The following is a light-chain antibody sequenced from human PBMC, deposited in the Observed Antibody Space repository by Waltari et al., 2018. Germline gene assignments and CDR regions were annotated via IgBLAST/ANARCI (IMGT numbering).Light chain of an antibody. J-gene: IGLJ3*02. CDR2: EGS. V-gene: IGLV2-23*01. CDR1: SSNVGSYEL. CDR3: CSYAGSSRV. Sequence: QSALTQPASVSGTPGQSITISCTGTSSNVGSYELVSWYQQHPGKAPKLMIYEGSKRPSGVSNRFSGSKSGNTASLTISGLQAEDEADYYCCSYAGSSRVFGGGTKLTVL.